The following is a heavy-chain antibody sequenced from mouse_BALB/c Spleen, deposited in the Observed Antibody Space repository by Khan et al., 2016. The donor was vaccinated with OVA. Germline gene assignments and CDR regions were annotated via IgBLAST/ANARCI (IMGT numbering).Heavy chain of an antibody. CDR2: INPRSSYT. Sequence: QIQLVQSGAELARPGASVKMSCKASGCTFTSNTMHWVKQRPGQGLEWIGYINPRSSYTNYNQKFKDKATLTADKSSSTAYMQLSSLTFEDSAVYYCARRTTGYAMDYWGQGTSVTVSS. J-gene: IGHJ4*01. V-gene: IGHV1-4*01. CDR1: GCTFTSNT. CDR3: ARRTTGYAMDY. D-gene: IGHD2-14*01.